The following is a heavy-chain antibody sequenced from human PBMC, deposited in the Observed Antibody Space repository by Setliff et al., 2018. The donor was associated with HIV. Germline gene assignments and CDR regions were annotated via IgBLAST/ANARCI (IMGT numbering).Heavy chain of an antibody. CDR2: INHRGST. D-gene: IGHD2-2*01. CDR1: GGSFSDFY. CDR3: ARDGVVQAAMDHYGLDV. J-gene: IGHJ6*02. V-gene: IGHV4-34*01. Sequence: PSETLSLTCAVYGGSFSDFYWSRIRQPPEKGLEWVGEINHRGSTYYNPSLKSRVTISVDTSKNQFSLKLTSVTVADTALYYCARDGVVQAAMDHYGLDVWGQGTTVTVSS.